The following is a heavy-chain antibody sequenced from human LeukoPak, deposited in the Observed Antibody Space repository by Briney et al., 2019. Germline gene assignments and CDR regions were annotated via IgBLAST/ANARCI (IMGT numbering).Heavy chain of an antibody. CDR2: ISSSSSYI. Sequence: GGSLRLSCAASGFTFSSCSMNWVRQAPGKGLEWVSSISSSSSYIYYADSVKGRFTISRDNAKNSLYLQMNSLRAEDTAVYYCASRRITIFGVVISGYWGQGTLVTVSS. CDR3: ASRRITIFGVVISGY. J-gene: IGHJ4*02. V-gene: IGHV3-21*01. D-gene: IGHD3-3*01. CDR1: GFTFSSCS.